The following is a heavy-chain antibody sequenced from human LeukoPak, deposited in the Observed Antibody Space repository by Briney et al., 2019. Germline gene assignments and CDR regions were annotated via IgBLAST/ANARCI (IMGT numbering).Heavy chain of an antibody. CDR2: ISWSSGSI. CDR3: AKDTSITIFGVVSSYYGMDV. CDR1: GFIFDDYA. D-gene: IGHD3-3*01. Sequence: SGRSLRLSCAASGFIFDDYAMHWVRQGPGKGLGWVSGISWSSGSIGYADSVKGRFTISRDNAKNSLYLQMNSLRAEDTALYYCAKDTSITIFGVVSSYYGMDVWGQGTTVTVSS. V-gene: IGHV3-9*01. J-gene: IGHJ6*02.